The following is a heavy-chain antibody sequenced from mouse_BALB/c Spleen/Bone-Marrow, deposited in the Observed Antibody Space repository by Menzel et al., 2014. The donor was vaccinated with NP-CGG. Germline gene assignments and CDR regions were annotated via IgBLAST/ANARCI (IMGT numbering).Heavy chain of an antibody. CDR3: ARHHRYAYYFDY. V-gene: IGHV1S130*01. D-gene: IGHD2-14*01. J-gene: IGHJ2*01. CDR2: IHPNSGNT. CDR1: GCTFTSSW. Sequence: QVQLQQSGSVLVRPGASVKLSCQASGCTFTSSWMHWAKQRPGQGLKWIGEIHPNSGNTNYNEKFKGKATLTVDTSSSTAYVDLSSLTSEDSAVYFCARHHRYAYYFDYWGQGTTLTVSP.